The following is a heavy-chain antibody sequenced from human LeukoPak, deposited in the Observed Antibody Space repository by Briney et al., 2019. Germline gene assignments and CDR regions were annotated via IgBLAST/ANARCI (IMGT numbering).Heavy chain of an antibody. V-gene: IGHV1-46*03. CDR2: INPSGGST. D-gene: IGHD2-21*01. J-gene: IGHJ4*02. Sequence: ASVKVSCKASGYPFTSYYMHWVRQAPGQGLEWMGIINPSGGSTSYAQKFQGRVTVTRDTSTSTVYMELSSLRSEDTAVYYCATYRLRSLDYWGQGTLVTVSS. CDR1: GYPFTSYY. CDR3: ATYRLRSLDY.